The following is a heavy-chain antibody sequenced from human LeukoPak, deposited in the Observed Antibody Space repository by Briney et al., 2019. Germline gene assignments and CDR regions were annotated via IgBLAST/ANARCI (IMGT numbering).Heavy chain of an antibody. CDR1: GFTFSSYG. Sequence: GGSLSLSCAASGFTFSSYGMHWVRQAPGKGLEWVAFIRYDGSNKYYADSVKGRFTISRDNSKNTLYLQMNSLRAEDTAVYYCAKSEEAYGDLTLFDYWGQGTLVTVSS. CDR3: AKSEEAYGDLTLFDY. CDR2: IRYDGSNK. D-gene: IGHD4-17*01. V-gene: IGHV3-30*02. J-gene: IGHJ4*02.